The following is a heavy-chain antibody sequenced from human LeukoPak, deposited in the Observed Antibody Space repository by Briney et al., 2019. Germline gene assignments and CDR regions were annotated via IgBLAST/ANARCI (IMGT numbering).Heavy chain of an antibody. CDR1: GFTFSGSG. CDR3: TRHANPFDY. D-gene: IGHD1-14*01. V-gene: IGHV3-73*01. Sequence: GGSLKLSCAASGFTFSGSGIHWVRQASGKGLEWVGRIRSKANSYATAYAASVEGRFAISRDDSKNTAYPQMNSLKIEDTAVYYCTRHANPFDYWGQGTLVTVSS. J-gene: IGHJ4*02. CDR2: IRSKANSYAT.